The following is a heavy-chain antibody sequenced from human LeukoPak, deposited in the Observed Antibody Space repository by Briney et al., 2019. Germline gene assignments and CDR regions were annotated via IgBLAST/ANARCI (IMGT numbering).Heavy chain of an antibody. CDR2: ISYDGSNK. CDR1: GFTFSSYG. J-gene: IGHJ6*02. D-gene: IGHD3-16*01. Sequence: PGRSLRLSCAASGFTFSSYGMHWVRQAPGNGLGWEAVISYDGSNKYYADSVKGRFTISRDNSKNTLYLQMNSLRAEDTAVYYCASSPRFGVGGMDVWGQGTTVTVSS. V-gene: IGHV3-30*03. CDR3: ASSPRFGVGGMDV.